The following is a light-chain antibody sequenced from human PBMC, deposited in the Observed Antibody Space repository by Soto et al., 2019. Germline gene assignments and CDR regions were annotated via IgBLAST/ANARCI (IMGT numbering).Light chain of an antibody. CDR1: QGIANF. V-gene: IGKV1-9*01. CDR3: HQLNSFHVP. Sequence: IPLTQSPSSLSASVGDRVTISCRASQGIANFLAWYQQKAGKAPKLLIEGASTLQSGVQSKFSGSGSGTGFTLTISSLQPEDFATHYCHQLNSFHVPVGPGTKVDIK. J-gene: IGKJ3*01. CDR2: GAS.